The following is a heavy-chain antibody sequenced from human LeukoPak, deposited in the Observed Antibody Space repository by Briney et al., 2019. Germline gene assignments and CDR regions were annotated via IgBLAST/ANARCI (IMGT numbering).Heavy chain of an antibody. CDR3: AKGRAPNSDLGYCSGGSCYHFDY. V-gene: IGHV3-23*01. D-gene: IGHD2-15*01. CDR2: ISGSGGST. CDR1: GFTFSSYV. J-gene: IGHJ4*02. Sequence: PGGSLRLSCAASGFTFSSYVMNWVRQAPEKGLEWVSTISGSGGSTYYADSVKGRFTISRDNSKNTLYLQMNSLRAEDTAVYYCAKGRAPNSDLGYCSGGSCYHFDYWGQGTLVTVSS.